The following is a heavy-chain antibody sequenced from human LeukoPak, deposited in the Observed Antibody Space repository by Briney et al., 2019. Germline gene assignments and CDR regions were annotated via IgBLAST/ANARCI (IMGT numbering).Heavy chain of an antibody. J-gene: IGHJ4*02. D-gene: IGHD3-9*01. CDR2: IYYSGST. CDR3: ARHQQSYDILTGPFDY. Sequence: SETLSLTCTVSGGSISSYYWSWIRQPPGKGLEWIGYIYYSGSTNYNPSLKSRVTISVDTSKNQFSLKLSSVTAADTAVYYCARHQQSYDILTGPFDYWGQGTLVTVSS. CDR1: GGSISSYY. V-gene: IGHV4-59*08.